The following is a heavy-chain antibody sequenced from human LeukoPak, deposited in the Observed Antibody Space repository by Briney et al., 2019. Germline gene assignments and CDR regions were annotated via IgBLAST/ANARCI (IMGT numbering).Heavy chain of an antibody. V-gene: IGHV4-30-2*01. CDR2: IYHSGST. D-gene: IGHD2-2*01. Sequence: SQTLSLTCAVSGGSISSGGYSWSWIRQPPGEGLEWIGYIYHSGSTYYNPSLKSRVTISVDRSKNQFSLKLSSVTAADTAVYYCARVSFYCSSTSCSGAYGMDVWGQGTTVTVS. J-gene: IGHJ6*02. CDR3: ARVSFYCSSTSCSGAYGMDV. CDR1: GGSISSGGYS.